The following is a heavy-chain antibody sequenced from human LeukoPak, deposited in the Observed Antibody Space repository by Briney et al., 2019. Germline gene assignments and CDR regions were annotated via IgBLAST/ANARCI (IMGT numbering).Heavy chain of an antibody. D-gene: IGHD3-22*01. CDR2: IIPILGIA. J-gene: IGHJ1*01. CDR3: ARAVFKDGDYYDSSGYYSNEYFQH. CDR1: GGTFSSYA. Sequence: SVKVSCKASGGTFSSYAISWVRQAPGQGLEWMGRIIPILGIANYAQKFQGRVTITADKSTRTAYMELSSLRSEDTAVYYCARAVFKDGDYYDSSGYYSNEYFQHWGQGTLVTVSS. V-gene: IGHV1-69*04.